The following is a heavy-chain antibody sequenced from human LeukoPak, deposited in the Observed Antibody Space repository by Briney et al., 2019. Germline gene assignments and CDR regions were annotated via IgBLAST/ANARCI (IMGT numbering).Heavy chain of an antibody. V-gene: IGHV3-30-3*01. CDR3: ARVVGGWLRLSDAFDI. J-gene: IGHJ3*02. D-gene: IGHD5-12*01. CDR1: GFTFSSYA. CDR2: ISYDGSNK. Sequence: GGSLRLSCAASGFTFSSYAMHWVRQAPGKGLEWVAVISYDGSNKYYADSVKGRFTISRDNSKNTLYLQMNSLRSEDTAVYYCARVVGGWLRLSDAFDIWGQGTMVTVSS.